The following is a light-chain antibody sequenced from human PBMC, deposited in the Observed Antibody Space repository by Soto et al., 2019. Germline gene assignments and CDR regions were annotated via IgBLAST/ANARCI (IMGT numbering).Light chain of an antibody. V-gene: IGLV2-14*01. J-gene: IGLJ3*02. CDR1: LSDIGAYNY. CDR3: SSYTGGNTYWI. Sequence: QSALTQPASVSGSPGQSITISCTGTLSDIGAYNYVSWYQQHPGKAPKLIIFEVTNRPSGVSNRFSGSKSGNTASLTISGLQPGDEADYHCSSYTGGNTYWIFGGGTKLTVL. CDR2: EVT.